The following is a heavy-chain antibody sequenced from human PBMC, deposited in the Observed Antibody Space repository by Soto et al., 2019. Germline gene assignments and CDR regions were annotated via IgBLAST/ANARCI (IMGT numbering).Heavy chain of an antibody. D-gene: IGHD2-15*01. CDR2: ISSNGGST. CDR3: VKGLGYCSGGSGSRTVFQH. V-gene: IGHV3-64D*06. CDR1: GFTFSSYA. Sequence: GGSLRLSCSASGFTFSSYAMHWVRQAPGKGLEYVSAISSNGGSTYYADSVKGRFTISRDNSKNTLYLQMNSLRAEDTAVYYCVKGLGYCSGGSGSRTVFQHWGQGTLVTVSS. J-gene: IGHJ1*01.